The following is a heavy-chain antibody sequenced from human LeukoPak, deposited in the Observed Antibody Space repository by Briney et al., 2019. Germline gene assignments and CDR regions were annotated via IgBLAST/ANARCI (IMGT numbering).Heavy chain of an antibody. CDR2: MNPNSGNT. V-gene: IGHV1-8*01. D-gene: IGHD4-17*01. Sequence: GASVKVSCKASGYTFTSYDINWVRQATGQGLEWMGWMNPNSGNTGYAQKFQGRVTMTRNTSISTAYMELSSLRSEDTAVYYCASSPDYGDYGAFDIWGQGTMVTVSS. CDR3: ASSPDYGDYGAFDI. CDR1: GYTFTSYD. J-gene: IGHJ3*02.